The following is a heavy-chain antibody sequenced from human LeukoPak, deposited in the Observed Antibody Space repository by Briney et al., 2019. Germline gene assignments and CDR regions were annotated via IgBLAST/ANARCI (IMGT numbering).Heavy chain of an antibody. CDR1: GFTFYDYT. CDR2: ISWDGGST. V-gene: IGHV3-43*01. CDR3: AKDHYYGSGSYSRWVYFDY. D-gene: IGHD3-10*01. J-gene: IGHJ4*02. Sequence: GGSLRLSCAASGFTFYDYTMHWVRQAPGKGLEWVSLISWDGGSTYYADSVKGRFTISRDNSKNSLYLQMNSLRTEDTALYFCAKDHYYGSGSYSRWVYFDYWGQGTLVTVSS.